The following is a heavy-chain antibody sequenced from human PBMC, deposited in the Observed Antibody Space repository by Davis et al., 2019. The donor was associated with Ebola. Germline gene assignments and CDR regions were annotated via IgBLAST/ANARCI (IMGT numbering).Heavy chain of an antibody. CDR3: AKQRGVGAIDYDY. Sequence: GGSLRLSCAASGFTFSTYAMGWVRQAPGKGLEWVSDISSGGAPYYADSVKGRFTTFRDNPKNTLYLQMNSLRADDTAVYYCAKQRGVGAIDYDYWGRGTVVTVSS. CDR2: ISSGGAP. D-gene: IGHD1-26*01. CDR1: GFTFSTYA. V-gene: IGHV3-23*01. J-gene: IGHJ4*02.